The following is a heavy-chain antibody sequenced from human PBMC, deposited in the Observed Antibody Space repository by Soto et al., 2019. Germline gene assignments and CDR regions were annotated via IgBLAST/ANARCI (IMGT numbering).Heavy chain of an antibody. V-gene: IGHV1-8*01. J-gene: IGHJ6*03. Sequence: ASVKVSCKASGYTFPSYDINWLRQATRQGLYRRXWMNPNSGNTGYAQKFQGRVTMTRNTSISTAYMELSSLRSEDTAVYYCARAERVVVPAAMGYYYYYYMDVWGKGTTVTVSS. CDR2: MNPNSGNT. CDR1: GYTFPSYD. CDR3: ARAERVVVPAAMGYYYYYYMDV. D-gene: IGHD2-2*01.